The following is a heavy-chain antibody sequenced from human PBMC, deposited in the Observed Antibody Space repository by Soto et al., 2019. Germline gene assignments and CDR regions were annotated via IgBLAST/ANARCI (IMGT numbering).Heavy chain of an antibody. CDR3: ARDLWGYCGTDCYPLDV. J-gene: IGHJ6*02. D-gene: IGHD2-21*02. CDR2: ISAYNGNK. V-gene: IGHV1-18*01. CDR1: GYTFPTYV. Sequence: ASVKVSCKASGYTFPTYVIGWVRQPPEKGLEWMGWISAYNGNKKYAQKLQGRVSMTTDTSTSTAYMELRSLRSDDTAVYYCARDLWGYCGTDCYPLDVWGQGTTVTVSS.